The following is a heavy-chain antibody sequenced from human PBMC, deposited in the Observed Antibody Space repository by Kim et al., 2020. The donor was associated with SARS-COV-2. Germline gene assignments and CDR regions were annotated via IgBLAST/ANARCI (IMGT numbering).Heavy chain of an antibody. V-gene: IGHV3-49*02. Sequence: TESAASVKGRFTISRDDSKSIAYLQMNSLKTEDTAVYYCTSPSGGPDVDYWGQGTLVTVSS. CDR3: TSPSGGPDVDY. D-gene: IGHD1-26*01. J-gene: IGHJ4*02. CDR2: T.